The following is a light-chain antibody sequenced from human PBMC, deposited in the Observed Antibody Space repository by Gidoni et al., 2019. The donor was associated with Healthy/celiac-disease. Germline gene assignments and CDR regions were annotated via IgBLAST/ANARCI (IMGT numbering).Light chain of an antibody. J-gene: IGKJ3*01. CDR3: QQSYSTPFT. V-gene: IGKV1-39*01. Sequence: DIQMTQSPSSLSASVGDRVTITCRASKSISSYLNWYQQKPGKAPKLLIYAASSLQSGVPSRFSGSGSGTDFTLTISSLQPEDVATYYWQQSYSTPFTFGPGTKVDIK. CDR1: KSISSY. CDR2: AAS.